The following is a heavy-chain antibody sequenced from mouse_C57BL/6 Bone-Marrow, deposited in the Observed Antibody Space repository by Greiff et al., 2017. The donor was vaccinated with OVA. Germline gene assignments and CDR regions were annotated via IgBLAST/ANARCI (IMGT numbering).Heavy chain of an antibody. CDR1: GFTFSSYT. V-gene: IGHV5-9*01. D-gene: IGHD2-5*01. Sequence: EVHLVESGGGLVKPGGSLKLSCAASGFTFSSYTMSWVRQTPEKRLEWVATISGGGGNTYYPDSVKGRFTISRDNAKNTLYLQMSSLRSEDTALYYCARKDYSNYFDYWGQGTTLTVSS. CDR2: ISGGGGNT. CDR3: ARKDYSNYFDY. J-gene: IGHJ2*01.